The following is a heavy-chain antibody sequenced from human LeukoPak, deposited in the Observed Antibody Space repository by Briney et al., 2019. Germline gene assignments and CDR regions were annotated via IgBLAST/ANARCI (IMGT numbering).Heavy chain of an antibody. V-gene: IGHV3-30*02. CDR3: TTGGNFHGSESDY. CDR2: IRYEGSTK. Sequence: GGSLRLSCEASGFIFSSYGAHWVRQAPGKGLEWVAFIRYEGSTKFYADSVKGRFTISRDNSKNTLYLQMNSLRAEDTAVYYCTTGGNFHGSESDYWGQGTLVTVSS. CDR1: GFIFSSYG. J-gene: IGHJ4*02. D-gene: IGHD3-10*01.